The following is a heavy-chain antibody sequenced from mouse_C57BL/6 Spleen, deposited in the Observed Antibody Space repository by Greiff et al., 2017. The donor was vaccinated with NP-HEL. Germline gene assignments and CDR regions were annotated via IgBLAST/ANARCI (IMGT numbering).Heavy chain of an antibody. CDR1: GYTFTSYW. J-gene: IGHJ4*01. Sequence: VQLQQSGAELVKPGASVKLSCKASGYTFTSYWMHWVKQRPGQGLEWIGMIHPNSGSTNYNEKFKSKATLTVDKSSSTAYMQLSSLTSEDSAVYYCSRWYDYDYYYAMDYWGQGTSVTVSS. V-gene: IGHV1-64*01. CDR3: SRWYDYDYYYAMDY. CDR2: IHPNSGST. D-gene: IGHD2-4*01.